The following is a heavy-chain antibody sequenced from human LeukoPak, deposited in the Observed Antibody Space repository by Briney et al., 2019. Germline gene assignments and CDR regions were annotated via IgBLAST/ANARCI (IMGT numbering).Heavy chain of an antibody. D-gene: IGHD5-24*01. J-gene: IGHJ4*02. Sequence: GGSVTLSCAASGFSFSSNKMDWVRQAPGKGREWVLSIGSSTSFIYYADSVKGRFTISRDNAKNSLYLQMNSLRADDTAVYFCARSRGYRATTDLDYWGQGTLVTVAS. CDR2: IGSSTSFI. CDR3: ARSRGYRATTDLDY. V-gene: IGHV3-21*01. CDR1: GFSFSSNK.